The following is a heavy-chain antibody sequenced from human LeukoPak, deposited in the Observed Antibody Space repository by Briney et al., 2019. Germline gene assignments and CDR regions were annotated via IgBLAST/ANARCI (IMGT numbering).Heavy chain of an antibody. CDR2: ISGSGDPT. J-gene: IGHJ1*01. CDR1: GFTFSSYA. CDR3: AKASSDSSSYAYFHH. V-gene: IGHV3-23*01. Sequence: GGSLRLSCVASGFTFSSYAMSWVRQAPGKGLEWVSAISGSGDPTYYADSVKGRFTISRDKSKNTLHLQVNSLRAEDTAVYYCAKASSDSSSYAYFHHSGQGTLVTVST. D-gene: IGHD3-22*01.